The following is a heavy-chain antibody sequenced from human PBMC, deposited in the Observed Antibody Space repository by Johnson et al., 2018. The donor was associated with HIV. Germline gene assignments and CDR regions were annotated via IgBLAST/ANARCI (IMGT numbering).Heavy chain of an antibody. CDR3: ARDGSSSSWNAFDI. Sequence: VQLVESGGGLVQPGGSLRLSCAASGFTFSSYAMHWVRQAPGKGLEWVAVISYDGSNKYYADSVKGRFTISRDNAKNSLALQMNSLRAEDTAVYYCARDGSSSSWNAFDIWGQGTMVTVSS. CDR2: ISYDGSNK. D-gene: IGHD6-6*01. J-gene: IGHJ3*02. CDR1: GFTFSSYA. V-gene: IGHV3-30*04.